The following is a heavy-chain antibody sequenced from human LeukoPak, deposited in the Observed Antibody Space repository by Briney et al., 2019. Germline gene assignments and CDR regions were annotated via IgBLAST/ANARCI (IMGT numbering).Heavy chain of an antibody. CDR2: ISYDGRNI. CDR3: AKGPLRGTAAAIDY. D-gene: IGHD2-2*01. J-gene: IGHJ4*02. V-gene: IGHV3-30*18. CDR1: GFTFNNYG. Sequence: GGSLRLSCAASGFTFNNYGMRWVRQAPGKGLEWVAVISYDGRNIHYPDSVKGRFTISRDISTDTLWLQMDSLRTEDTAVYYCAKGPLRGTAAAIDYWGQGTLVTVSS.